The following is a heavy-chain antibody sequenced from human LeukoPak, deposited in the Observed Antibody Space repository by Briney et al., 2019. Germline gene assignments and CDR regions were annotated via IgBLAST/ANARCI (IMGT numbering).Heavy chain of an antibody. CDR2: IYYSGST. CDR1: GGSISSYY. Sequence: PSETLSLTCTVSGGSISSYYWSWIREPPGKGLEWIGYIYYSGSTNYNPSLKSRVTISVDTSKNQFSLKLSSVTAADTAVYYCARDRTYSRGIDYWGQGTLVTVSS. J-gene: IGHJ4*02. CDR3: ARDRTYSRGIDY. V-gene: IGHV4-59*01. D-gene: IGHD6-13*01.